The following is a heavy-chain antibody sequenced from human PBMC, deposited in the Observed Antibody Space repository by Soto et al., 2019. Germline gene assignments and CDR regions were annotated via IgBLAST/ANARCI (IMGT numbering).Heavy chain of an antibody. CDR3: ARERYQVISDGMDV. CDR2: INPQTGGT. CDR1: GYTFTGYY. Sequence: ASVKVSCKSSGYTFTGYYIHWVREAPGQGLEWMGWINPQTGGTSYAQKFQGRVTLSRDTSINTAYLELSRLTFDDAAVYFCARERYQVISDGMDVWGQGTTVTVSS. J-gene: IGHJ6*02. V-gene: IGHV1-2*02. D-gene: IGHD2-2*01.